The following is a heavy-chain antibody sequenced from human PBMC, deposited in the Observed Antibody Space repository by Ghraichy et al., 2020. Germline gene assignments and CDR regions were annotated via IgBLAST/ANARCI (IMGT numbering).Heavy chain of an antibody. D-gene: IGHD5-18*01. CDR3: AKSVDTTLWP. J-gene: IGHJ5*02. V-gene: IGHV3-30*18. Sequence: GGSLRLSCAASGFTFSNYGMHWVRQAPGKGLEWMAVISYDGSNKYYADSVKGRFTISRDNSKNTLYLQMNSLRAEDTAVYYCAKSVDTTLWPWGQGTLVTVSS. CDR1: GFTFSNYG. CDR2: ISYDGSNK.